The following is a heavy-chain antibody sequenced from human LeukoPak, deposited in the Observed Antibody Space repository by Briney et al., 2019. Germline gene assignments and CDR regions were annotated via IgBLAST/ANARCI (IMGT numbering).Heavy chain of an antibody. J-gene: IGHJ3*02. Sequence: ASVKVSCKVSGYTLTELSMHWVRQAPGKGLEWMGGFDPEDGETIYAQKFQGRVTMTEDTSTDTAYMELSSLRSEDTAVYYCATASKGPTLYSSSWYSNAFDIWGQGTMVTVSS. D-gene: IGHD6-13*01. CDR3: ATASKGPTLYSSSWYSNAFDI. V-gene: IGHV1-24*01. CDR2: FDPEDGET. CDR1: GYTLTELS.